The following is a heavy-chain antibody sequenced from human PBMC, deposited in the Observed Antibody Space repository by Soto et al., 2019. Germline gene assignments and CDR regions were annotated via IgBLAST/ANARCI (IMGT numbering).Heavy chain of an antibody. CDR2: IKQDGSEK. V-gene: IGHV3-7*04. CDR3: ARVISSSPLCYFDY. CDR1: GFTFSSYW. D-gene: IGHD2-2*01. Sequence: EVQLVESGGGLVQPGGSLRLSCAASGFTFSSYWMSWVRQAPGKGLEWVANIKQDGSEKYYVDSVKGRFTISRDNAKNSLYMQMNSLRAEDTAVYYCARVISSSPLCYFDYWGQGTLVTVSS. J-gene: IGHJ4*02.